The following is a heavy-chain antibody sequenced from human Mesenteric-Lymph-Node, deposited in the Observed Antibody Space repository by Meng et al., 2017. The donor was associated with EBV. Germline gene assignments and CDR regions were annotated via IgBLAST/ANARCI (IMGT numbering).Heavy chain of an antibody. CDR3: ARASVVVTATPFDY. D-gene: IGHD2-21*02. J-gene: IGHJ4*02. CDR1: GGSSSSSNW. V-gene: IGHV4-4*02. Sequence: QVQLPESGLWLVKPSGPLCLTCAASGGSSSSSNWWSWVRQPPGKGLEWIGEIYHSGSTNYNPSLKSRVTISVDKSKNQFSLKLSSVTAADTAVYYCARASVVVTATPFDYWGQGTLVTVSS. CDR2: IYHSGST.